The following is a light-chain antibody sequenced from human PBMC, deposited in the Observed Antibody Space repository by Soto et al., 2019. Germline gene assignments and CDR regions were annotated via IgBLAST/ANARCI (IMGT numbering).Light chain of an antibody. CDR1: QTVSTNY. J-gene: IGKJ1*01. Sequence: EIVLTQSPGNLYLSPGERATLSCRASQTVSTNYLAWYRQKPGQAPRLLIYGASKRATGIPDRFSGSGSGTDFTLTISRLEPEDFAVYCCQQYGSSPRTFAQGTKVDIK. V-gene: IGKV3-20*01. CDR3: QQYGSSPRT. CDR2: GAS.